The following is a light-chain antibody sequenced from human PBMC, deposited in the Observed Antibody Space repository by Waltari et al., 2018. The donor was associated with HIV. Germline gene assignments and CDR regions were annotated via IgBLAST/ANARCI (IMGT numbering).Light chain of an antibody. J-gene: IGLJ3*02. CDR3: CSYTSTSSFVM. CDR2: DVS. CDR1: SSTVGGYNY. Sequence: QSALTQPASVSGSPGRSITISCTGTSSTVGGYNYVSWYQQPSAKGPKLIIYDVSNRPSGVSNRFSGSQSGNTASLTISGLQAEDEADYYCCSYTSTSSFVMFGGGTKLTVV. V-gene: IGLV2-14*01.